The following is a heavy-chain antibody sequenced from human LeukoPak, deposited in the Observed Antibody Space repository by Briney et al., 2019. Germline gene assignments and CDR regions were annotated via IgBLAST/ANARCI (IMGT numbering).Heavy chain of an antibody. CDR1: GYSFTNYW. D-gene: IGHD6-13*01. Sequence: GESLKISCKVSGYSFTNYWVGWVRQMPGKGLEWMGIIYPGDSDLRYSPSFQGQVTISADKSISTAYLQWSSLRASDTAMYYCARLARTGYSSSWFDYWGQGTLVTVS. CDR3: ARLARTGYSSSWFDY. CDR2: IYPGDSDL. J-gene: IGHJ4*02. V-gene: IGHV5-51*01.